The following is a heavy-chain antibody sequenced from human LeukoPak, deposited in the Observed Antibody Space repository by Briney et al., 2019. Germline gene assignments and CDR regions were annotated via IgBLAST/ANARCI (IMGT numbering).Heavy chain of an antibody. Sequence: ASVKVSCKASGCTFTSYGISWVRQAPGQGLEWMGWISAYNGNTNYAQKLQGRVTMTTDTSTGTAYMELRSLRSDDTAVYYCARESAGVGDYWGREPWSPSPQ. CDR2: ISAYNGNT. V-gene: IGHV1-18*01. CDR1: GCTFTSYG. CDR3: ARESAGVGDY. D-gene: IGHD3-10*01. J-gene: IGHJ4*02.